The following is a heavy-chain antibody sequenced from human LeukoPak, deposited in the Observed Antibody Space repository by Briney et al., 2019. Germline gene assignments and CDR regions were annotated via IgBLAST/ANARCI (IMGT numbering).Heavy chain of an antibody. CDR2: ISAYNGNT. CDR3: ARGLWIFGVVTRYYYYMDV. J-gene: IGHJ6*03. Sequence: GASVKVSCKASGYTFTSYGISWVRQAPGQGLEWMGWISAYNGNTNYAQKLQGRVTMTTDTSTSTAYMELRSLRSDDTAVYYCARGLWIFGVVTRYYYYMDVWGKGTTVTVSS. D-gene: IGHD3-3*01. V-gene: IGHV1-18*01. CDR1: GYTFTSYG.